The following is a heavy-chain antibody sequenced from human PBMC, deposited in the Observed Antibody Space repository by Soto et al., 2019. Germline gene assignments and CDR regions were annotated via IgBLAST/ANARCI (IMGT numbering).Heavy chain of an antibody. V-gene: IGHV3-33*03. CDR1: GFTFSSYR. D-gene: IGHD5-12*01. CDR3: ASPRYSGDDPDALEL. Sequence: QVQLVQSGGAVVQPGTSLRLSCTASGFTFSSYRMHWVRQAPGKGLEWVAFIWYDGSHKFYVDSVKGRFAVSRDNSKNTVYLQMNSLTVEDTAVYYCASPRYSGDDPDALELWCRGTLGTISS. CDR2: IWYDGSHK. J-gene: IGHJ3*01.